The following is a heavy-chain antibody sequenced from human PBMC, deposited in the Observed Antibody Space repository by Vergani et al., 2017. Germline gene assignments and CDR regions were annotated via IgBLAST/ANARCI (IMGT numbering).Heavy chain of an antibody. Sequence: VSCKASGGTFSSYAISWVRQAPGQGLEWMGGIIPIFGTANYAQKFQGRVTITADESTSTAYMELSSLRSEDTAVYYCARGIAVAGTAYYYYMDVWGKGTTVTVSS. CDR2: IIPIFGTA. CDR3: ARGIAVAGTAYYYYMDV. J-gene: IGHJ6*03. CDR1: GGTFSSYA. D-gene: IGHD6-19*01. V-gene: IGHV1-69*01.